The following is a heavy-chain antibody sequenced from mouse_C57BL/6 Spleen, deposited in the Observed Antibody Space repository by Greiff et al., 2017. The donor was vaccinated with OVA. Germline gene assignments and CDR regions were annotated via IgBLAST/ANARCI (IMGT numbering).Heavy chain of an antibody. J-gene: IGHJ3*01. CDR1: GYSITSGYY. Sequence: EVKLMESGPGLVKPSQSLSLTCSVTGYSITSGYYWNWLRQFPGNKLEWMGYISYDGSNNYNPSLKNRISITRDTSKNQFFLKLNSVTTEDTATYYCAREGYSNSFAYWGQGTLVTVSA. CDR3: AREGYSNSFAY. CDR2: ISYDGSN. V-gene: IGHV3-6*01. D-gene: IGHD2-5*01.